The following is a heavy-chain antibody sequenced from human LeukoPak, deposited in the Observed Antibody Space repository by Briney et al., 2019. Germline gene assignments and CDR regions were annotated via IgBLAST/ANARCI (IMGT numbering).Heavy chain of an antibody. J-gene: IGHJ4*02. Sequence: KPSETLSLTCAVYGGSFSGYYWSWIRQPPGKGLEWIGEINHSGSTNYNPSLKSRVTISVDTSKNQFSLKLSSVTAADTAVYYCAREPVVVPAAFDYWGQGTLVTVSS. V-gene: IGHV4-34*01. CDR2: INHSGST. D-gene: IGHD2-2*01. CDR3: AREPVVVPAAFDY. CDR1: GGSFSGYY.